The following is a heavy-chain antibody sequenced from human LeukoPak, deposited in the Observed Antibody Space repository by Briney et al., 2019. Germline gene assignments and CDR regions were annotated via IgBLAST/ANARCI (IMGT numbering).Heavy chain of an antibody. CDR1: GGSISSGGYY. CDR3: ARNIAVAGMIDY. V-gene: IGHV4-39*01. CDR2: IYYSGST. Sequence: SQTLSLTCTVSGGSISSGGYYWGWIRQPPGKGLEWIGSIYYSGSTYYNPSLKSRVTISVDTSKNQFSLKLSSVTAADTAVYYCARNIAVAGMIDYWGQGTLVTVSS. D-gene: IGHD6-19*01. J-gene: IGHJ4*02.